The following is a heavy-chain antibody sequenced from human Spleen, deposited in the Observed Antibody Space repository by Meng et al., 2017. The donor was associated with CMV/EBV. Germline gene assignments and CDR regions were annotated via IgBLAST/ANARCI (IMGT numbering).Heavy chain of an antibody. Sequence: GGSLRLSCAASGFTFNIYSMNWVRQAPGKGLEWVANIKQDGSEEYYVDSVRGRFTISRDNAKNSLYLQMNSLRAEDTAVYYCARDSAPRSWQEYYYYYVMDVWGHGTTVTVSS. J-gene: IGHJ6*02. CDR3: ARDSAPRSWQEYYYYYVMDV. CDR1: GFTFNIYS. V-gene: IGHV3-7*01. D-gene: IGHD2-15*01. CDR2: IKQDGSEE.